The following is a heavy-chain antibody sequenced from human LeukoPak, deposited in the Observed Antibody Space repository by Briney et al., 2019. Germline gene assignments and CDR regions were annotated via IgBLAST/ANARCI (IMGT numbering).Heavy chain of an antibody. CDR1: GFTFDDYA. J-gene: IGHJ4*02. CDR3: ARVVGRVVPAAPEY. V-gene: IGHV3-9*01. D-gene: IGHD2-2*01. CDR2: ISWNSGSI. Sequence: AGGSLRLSCAASGFTFDDYAMHWVRQAPGKGLERVSGISWNSGSIGYADSVKGRFTISRDNAKNSLYLQMNSLRAEDTAVYYCARVVGRVVPAAPEYWGQGTLVTVSS.